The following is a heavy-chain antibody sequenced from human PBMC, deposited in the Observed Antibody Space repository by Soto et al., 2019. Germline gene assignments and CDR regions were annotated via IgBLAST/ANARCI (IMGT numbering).Heavy chain of an antibody. CDR2: ISSSSSTI. V-gene: IGHV3-48*02. CDR3: ARDQVGATLIAFDI. D-gene: IGHD1-26*01. J-gene: IGHJ3*02. Sequence: GSLRLSCAASGFTFSSCSMNWVRQAPGKGLEWVSYISSSSSTIYYADSVKGRFTISRDNAKNSLYLQMNSLRDEDTAVYYCARDQVGATLIAFDIWGQGTMVTVSS. CDR1: GFTFSSCS.